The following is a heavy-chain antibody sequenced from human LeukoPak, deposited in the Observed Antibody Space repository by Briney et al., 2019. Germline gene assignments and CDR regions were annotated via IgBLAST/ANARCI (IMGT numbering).Heavy chain of an antibody. Sequence: PGGSLRLSCAASGFTFSSYAMRWVRQAPGKGLEWVSAISGGGGSAYYADSVKDRFTISRDNSKNTLYPQMNSLRAEDTAVYHCAKTNIWSGYGMDVWGQGTTVTVSS. V-gene: IGHV3-23*01. CDR3: AKTNIWSGYGMDV. CDR1: GFTFSSYA. CDR2: ISGGGGSA. D-gene: IGHD3-3*01. J-gene: IGHJ6*02.